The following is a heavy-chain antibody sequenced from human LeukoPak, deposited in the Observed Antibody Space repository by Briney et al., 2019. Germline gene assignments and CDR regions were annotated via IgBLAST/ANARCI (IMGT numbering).Heavy chain of an antibody. CDR1: GGSIISFY. CDR2: IYANGTT. D-gene: IGHD2-2*01. V-gene: IGHV4-4*07. Sequence: PSETLSLTCTVSGGSIISFYWSWIRQPAGKGLEWMGRIYANGTTQYNSSLKSRVTMSLDTSKNQFSLRLNSVTAADTAIYYCARDLLGLLPDVHDAFDIWGQGTMVTVSS. CDR3: ARDLLGLLPDVHDAFDI. J-gene: IGHJ3*02.